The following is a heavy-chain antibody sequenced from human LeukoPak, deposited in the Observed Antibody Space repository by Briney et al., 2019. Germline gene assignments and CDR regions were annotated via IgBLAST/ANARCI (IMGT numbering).Heavy chain of an antibody. CDR1: GYTFTGYY. D-gene: IGHD3-16*01. CDR2: INPNSGGT. V-gene: IGHV1-2*02. J-gene: IGHJ6*03. Sequence: GASVKVSCKASGYTFTGYYMHWVRQAPGQGLEWMGWINPNSGGTNYAQKFQGRVTMTRDTSISTAYMELSRLRSDDTAVYYCARDIGLGESALYYYYMDVWGKGTTVTVSS. CDR3: ARDIGLGESALYYYYMDV.